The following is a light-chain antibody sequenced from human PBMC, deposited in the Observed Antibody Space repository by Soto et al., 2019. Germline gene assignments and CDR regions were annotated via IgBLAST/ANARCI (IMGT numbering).Light chain of an antibody. V-gene: IGKV3-15*01. J-gene: IGKJ1*01. CDR2: RAA. Sequence: IFMTHSPATLSVSPGERAALSCRASQSVFSRLAWVQQKPGQAPRLLIYRAATRAAGIPARFSGSGSGTEFTLTSSSLKSEDFAVYYGQQYHSWPGFGQGTKV. CDR1: QSVFSR. CDR3: QQYHSWPG.